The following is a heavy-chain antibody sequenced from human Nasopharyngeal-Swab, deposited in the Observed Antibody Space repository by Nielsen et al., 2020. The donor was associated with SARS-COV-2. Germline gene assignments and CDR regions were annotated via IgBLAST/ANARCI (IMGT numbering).Heavy chain of an antibody. Sequence: ASVKVSCKASGYTFIIYGINWVRQAPGQGLEWMGWISADNGETNYGQRFQDRVSMTTDTFTTTAYLELRSLRFDDTAVYYCVRDHQTVLTTSTDDFWGQGTLVTVSS. CDR2: ISADNGET. D-gene: IGHD4/OR15-4a*01. V-gene: IGHV1-18*01. CDR3: VRDHQTVLTTSTDDF. CDR1: GYTFIIYG. J-gene: IGHJ4*02.